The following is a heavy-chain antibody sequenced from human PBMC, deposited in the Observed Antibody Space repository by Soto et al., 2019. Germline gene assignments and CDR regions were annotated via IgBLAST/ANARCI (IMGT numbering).Heavy chain of an antibody. Sequence: GGSLRLSCSISGFTSGNYAMNWVRQAPGKGLEWLSVISGSGLIAYYADSVKGRFTVSSDKPKSTVVLQLTNLTLEDTAIYYCATAERFWVSFSWGQGPLVTVSS. J-gene: IGHJ4*02. D-gene: IGHD6-13*01. CDR2: ISGSGLIA. CDR1: GFTSGNYA. CDR3: ATAERFWVSFS. V-gene: IGHV3-23*01.